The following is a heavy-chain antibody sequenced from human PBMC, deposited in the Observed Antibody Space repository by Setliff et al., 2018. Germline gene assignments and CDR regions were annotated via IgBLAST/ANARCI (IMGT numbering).Heavy chain of an antibody. CDR2: IRSRNDGGTK. CDR1: GLTFSHAW. J-gene: IGHJ6*03. V-gene: IGHV3-15*01. Sequence: KPGGSLRLSCAASGLTFSHAWMTWVRQSPGKGLEWVGRIRSRNDGGTKDYAAPVKGRFTFSRDDSKNTLYLQMNNLTTEDTATYYCTSAKLERRTGHHYYMDVWGKGTTVTVSS. D-gene: IGHD1-1*01. CDR3: TSAKLERRTGHHYYMDV.